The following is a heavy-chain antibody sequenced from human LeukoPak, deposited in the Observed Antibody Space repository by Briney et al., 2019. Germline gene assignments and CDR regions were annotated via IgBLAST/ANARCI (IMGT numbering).Heavy chain of an antibody. V-gene: IGHV1-2*02. CDR3: SRVGERVFDY. Sequence: ASVRVSCKASGYTFTGYYMHWVRQAPGQGLEWMGWINPNSGGTNYAQKFQGRVTMTRDTSISTAYMELSSLRSDDTAVYYCSRVGERVFDYWGQGTLVTVSS. CDR1: GYTFTGYY. D-gene: IGHD3-10*01. J-gene: IGHJ4*02. CDR2: INPNSGGT.